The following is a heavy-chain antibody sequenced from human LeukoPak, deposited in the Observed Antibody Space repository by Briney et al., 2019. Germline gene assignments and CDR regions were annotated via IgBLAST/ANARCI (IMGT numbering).Heavy chain of an antibody. V-gene: IGHV1-18*01. Sequence: ASVKVSYKASGYTFTSYGISWVRQAPGQGLEWMGWISAYNGNTNYAQKLQGRVTMTTDTSTSTAYMELRSLSSDDTAVYYCARGYCYGSGYKGYFDYWGQGTLVTVSS. CDR1: GYTFTSYG. D-gene: IGHD3-10*01. CDR3: ARGYCYGSGYKGYFDY. J-gene: IGHJ4*02. CDR2: ISAYNGNT.